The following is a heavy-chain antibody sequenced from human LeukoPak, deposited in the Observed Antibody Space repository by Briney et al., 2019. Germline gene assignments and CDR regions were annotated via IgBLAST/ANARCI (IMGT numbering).Heavy chain of an antibody. J-gene: IGHJ3*02. CDR3: AKVFSGGPNYDAFDI. V-gene: IGHV3-23*01. CDR2: ISGSGGST. D-gene: IGHD6-25*01. CDR1: GFTFSSYA. Sequence: PGGSLRLSCAASGFTFSSYAMSWVRQAPGKGLEWVSAISGSGGSTYYADSVKGRFTISRDNSKNTLYLQMDSLRAEDTALYFCAKVFSGGPNYDAFDIWGQGTMVTVSS.